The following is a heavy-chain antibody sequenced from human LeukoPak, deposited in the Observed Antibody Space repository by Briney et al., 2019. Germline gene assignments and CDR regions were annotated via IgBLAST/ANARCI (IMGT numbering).Heavy chain of an antibody. J-gene: IGHJ4*02. Sequence: GGSLRLSCAASGFTVSSNYMNWVRQAPGKGLEWVSSISRGSDHIFYADSMKGRFTISRDNAKNSLYLQMNSLGAEDTAVYYCARPYDTRGYFPDYWGQGTLVTVSS. D-gene: IGHD3-22*01. CDR3: ARPYDTRGYFPDY. CDR2: ISRGSDHI. CDR1: GFTVSSNY. V-gene: IGHV3-21*01.